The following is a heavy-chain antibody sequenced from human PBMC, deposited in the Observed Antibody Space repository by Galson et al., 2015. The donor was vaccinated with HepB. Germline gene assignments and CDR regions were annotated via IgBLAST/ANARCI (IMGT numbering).Heavy chain of an antibody. V-gene: IGHV1-8*01. CDR3: ARGPYDYIWGSYRYFDY. Sequence: SVKVSCKASGYTFTSYDINWVRQATGQGLEWMGWMNPNSGNTGYAQKFQGRVTMTRNTSISTAYMELSSLRSEDTAVYYCARGPYDYIWGSYRYFDYWGQGTLVTVSS. J-gene: IGHJ4*02. D-gene: IGHD3-16*02. CDR2: MNPNSGNT. CDR1: GYTFTSYD.